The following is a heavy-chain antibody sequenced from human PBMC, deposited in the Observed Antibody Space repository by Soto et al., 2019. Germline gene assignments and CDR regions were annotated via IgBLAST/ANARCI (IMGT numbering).Heavy chain of an antibody. Sequence: PGESLKISCKGSGYSFSIYWISWVRQTPGKGLEWMGRIDPSDSNTNYSPSFQGHVTISVDKSITTAYLQWSSLKASDTAMYYCAREGFPAILVFRGQGTSVIVSS. CDR3: AREGFPAILVF. D-gene: IGHD2-21*02. V-gene: IGHV5-10-1*01. J-gene: IGHJ6*02. CDR1: GYSFSIYW. CDR2: IDPSDSNT.